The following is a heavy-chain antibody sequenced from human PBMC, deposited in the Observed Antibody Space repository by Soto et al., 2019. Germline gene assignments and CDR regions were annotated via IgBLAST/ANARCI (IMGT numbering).Heavy chain of an antibody. CDR3: AREGDYSGPYYYYYMDV. Sequence: ASVKVSCKASGYTFTSYGISWVRQAPGQGLEWMGWISAYNGNTNYAQKLQGRVTMTTDTSTSTAYMELRSLRSDDTAVYYCAREGDYSGPYYYYYMDVWGKGTTVTVSS. CDR2: ISAYNGNT. J-gene: IGHJ6*03. CDR1: GYTFTSYG. D-gene: IGHD4-4*01. V-gene: IGHV1-18*01.